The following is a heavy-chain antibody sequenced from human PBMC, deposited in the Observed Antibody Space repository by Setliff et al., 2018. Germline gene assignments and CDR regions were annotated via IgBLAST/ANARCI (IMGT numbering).Heavy chain of an antibody. V-gene: IGHV1-46*04. J-gene: IGHJ4*01. CDR3: ARRSGGRGMTTGWPDDFDY. CDR2: INPRAGTT. Sequence: ASVKVSCKASGYTFTNYYINWVRQAPGQGLEWMGIINPRAGTTSYAQKLQGRVTMTRDTSTNTVYMELSSLRSEDTAVYYWARRSGGRGMTTGWPDDFDYWGRGTLVTVSS. D-gene: IGHD4-17*01. CDR1: GYTFTNYY.